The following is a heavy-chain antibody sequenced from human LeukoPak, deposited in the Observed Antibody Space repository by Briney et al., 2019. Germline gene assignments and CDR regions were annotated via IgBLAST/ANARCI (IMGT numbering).Heavy chain of an antibody. CDR3: ARGGIAVATPLYWYFDL. Sequence: PSETLSLTCTVSGGSISSYYWSWIRQPAGKGLEWIGRIYTSGSTNYNPSLKSRVTMSVDTSKNQFSLQLNSVTPEDTAVYYCARGGIAVATPLYWYFDLWGRGTLVTVSS. J-gene: IGHJ2*01. CDR2: IYTSGST. V-gene: IGHV4-4*07. CDR1: GGSISSYY. D-gene: IGHD6-19*01.